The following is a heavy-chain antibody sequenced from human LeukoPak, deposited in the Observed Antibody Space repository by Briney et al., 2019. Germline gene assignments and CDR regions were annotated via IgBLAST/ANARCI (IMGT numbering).Heavy chain of an antibody. D-gene: IGHD4-17*01. J-gene: IGHJ3*02. Sequence: PSETLSLTCTVSGGSISSGGYYWSWIRQHPGKGLEWIGYIYYSGSTYYNPSLKSRVTISVDTSKNQFSLKLSSVTAADTAVYYCARAYGDYGGDAFDIWGQGTMVTVSS. CDR1: GGSISSGGYY. CDR3: ARAYGDYGGDAFDI. CDR2: IYYSGST. V-gene: IGHV4-31*03.